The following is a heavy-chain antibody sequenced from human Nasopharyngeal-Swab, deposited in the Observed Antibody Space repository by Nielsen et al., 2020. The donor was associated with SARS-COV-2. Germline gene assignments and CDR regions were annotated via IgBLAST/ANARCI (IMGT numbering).Heavy chain of an antibody. CDR3: ARVLLTHYYYYMDV. D-gene: IGHD2-21*02. CDR1: GFTFSSYA. CDR2: ISFDGSTK. V-gene: IGHV3-30-3*01. Sequence: GESLKISCAASGFTFSSYAMHWVRQAPGKGLKWVAVISFDGSTKYYADSVKGRFTISRDYSKNTLYLQMNSLRAEDTAVYYCARVLLTHYYYYMDVWGKGTTVTVSS. J-gene: IGHJ6*03.